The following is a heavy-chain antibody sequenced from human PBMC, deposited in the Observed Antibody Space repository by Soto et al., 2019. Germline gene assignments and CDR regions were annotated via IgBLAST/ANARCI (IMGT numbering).Heavy chain of an antibody. V-gene: IGHV4-59*04. D-gene: IGHD4-4*01. Sequence: SEPLSHTCSVSGGSINSYYWSWIRQSPGKGLEWIGYIYYSGNSGSTYYNPSLKSRVTISVDTSKNQFSLKLSSVTAADTAVYYCARTRTVAYYYGMDVWGQGTTVTVSS. CDR1: GGSINSYY. CDR2: IYYSGNSGST. J-gene: IGHJ6*02. CDR3: ARTRTVAYYYGMDV.